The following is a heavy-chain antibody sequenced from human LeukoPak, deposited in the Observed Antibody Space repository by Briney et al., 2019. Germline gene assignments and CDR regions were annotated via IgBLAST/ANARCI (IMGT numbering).Heavy chain of an antibody. CDR3: TTGVVVVAATPVDYYYYGMDV. CDR1: GFTFSNAW. Sequence: GGSLRLSCAASGFTFSNAWMSWVRQAPGKGLEWVGRIKTKTDGGTTDYAAPVKGRFTISRDDSKNTLYLQMNSLKTEDTAVYYCTTGVVVVAATPVDYYYYGMDVWGQGTTVTVSS. CDR2: IKTKTDGGTT. D-gene: IGHD2-15*01. V-gene: IGHV3-15*01. J-gene: IGHJ6*02.